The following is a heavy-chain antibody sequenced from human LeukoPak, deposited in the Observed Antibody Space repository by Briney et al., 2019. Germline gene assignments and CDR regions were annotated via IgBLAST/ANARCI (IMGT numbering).Heavy chain of an antibody. CDR3: ARRVGRGSNDFFDY. D-gene: IGHD2-15*01. CDR1: GASISSYY. Sequence: SETLSLTCTVSGASISSYYWSWIRQPAGKGLEWIGRVYSSGDTNSNPSLRSRVTMSLDTSRNQFSLQLTSVTAADTAVYYCARRVGRGSNDFFDYWGQGTLVTVSS. J-gene: IGHJ4*02. V-gene: IGHV4-4*07. CDR2: VYSSGDT.